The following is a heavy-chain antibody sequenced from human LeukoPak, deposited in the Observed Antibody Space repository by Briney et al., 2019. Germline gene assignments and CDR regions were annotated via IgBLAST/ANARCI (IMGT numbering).Heavy chain of an antibody. V-gene: IGHV3-21*01. CDR1: GFTFSSYS. Sequence: GSLRLSCAASGFTFSSYSMNWVRQAPGKGLEWVSSISSSSSYIYYADSVKGRFTIFRDNAKNSLFLQMDSLRVEDTAVYFCARVDCSGGSCYSSLDYWGQGTLITVSS. CDR2: ISSSSSYI. CDR3: ARVDCSGGSCYSSLDY. D-gene: IGHD2-15*01. J-gene: IGHJ4*02.